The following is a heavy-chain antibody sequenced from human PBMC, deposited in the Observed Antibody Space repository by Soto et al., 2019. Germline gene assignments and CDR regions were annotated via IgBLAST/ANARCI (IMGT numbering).Heavy chain of an antibody. D-gene: IGHD2-15*01. CDR3: ASHFTGVLVLGASPPGGDNYGWDV. Sequence: QVQLVQSGAEVKKPGSSVKVSCKASGGTFSRYTISWVRQAPGQGLEWMGRIIPILDIPNYAQNFQGRVTITAAKSTGTVYMELSSLRSDDTAVYYCASHFTGVLVLGASPPGGDNYGWDVWGQGTTVTVSS. V-gene: IGHV1-69*02. J-gene: IGHJ6*02. CDR1: GGTFSRYT. CDR2: IIPILDIP.